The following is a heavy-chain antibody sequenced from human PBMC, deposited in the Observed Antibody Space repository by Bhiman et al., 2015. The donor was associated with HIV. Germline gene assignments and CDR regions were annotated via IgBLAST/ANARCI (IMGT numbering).Heavy chain of an antibody. CDR1: GFTVSDNY. J-gene: IGHJ6*03. Sequence: EVQLVESGGGLVQPGGSLRLSCAASGFTVSDNYMYWVRQAPGKGLEWVSVIYSGGSTYYADSVQGRFTISRDNSKNSLYLQMNSLRAEDTAFYYCAKAYKGAGEFYYMDVWGKGTTVTVSS. D-gene: IGHD7-27*01. CDR3: AKAYKGAGEFYYMDV. V-gene: IGHV3-66*02. CDR2: IYSGGST.